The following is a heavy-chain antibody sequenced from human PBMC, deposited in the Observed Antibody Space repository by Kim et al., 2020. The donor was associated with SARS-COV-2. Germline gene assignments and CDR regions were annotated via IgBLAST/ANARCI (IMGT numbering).Heavy chain of an antibody. D-gene: IGHD1-1*01. J-gene: IGHJ4*02. CDR3: TTGGGTMDF. Sequence: GGSLRLSCEGSGLSPNYVWVSWVRQAPGKGLEWLGRIKSKSEGETTDYAASVRGRFTFARDDSRETLYLHMRSLKTDDTGLYFCTTGGGTMDFWGQGTLVTVSS. V-gene: IGHV3-15*01. CDR2: IKSKSEGETT. CDR1: GLSPNYVW.